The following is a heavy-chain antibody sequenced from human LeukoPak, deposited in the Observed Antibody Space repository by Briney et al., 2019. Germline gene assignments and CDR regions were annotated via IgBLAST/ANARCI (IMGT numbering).Heavy chain of an antibody. V-gene: IGHV3-43D*04. J-gene: IGHJ4*02. D-gene: IGHD3-10*01. CDR1: GFTFDDYA. CDR3: AKDHYMVRGVDTEYYFDY. CDR2: ISWDGGSA. Sequence: GGSLSLSCAPSGFTFDDYAMHCVRQAPGEGLEWVSLISWDGGSAYYADSVKGRFTISRDNSKTTLYLQMDSLRAEDTAVYYCAKDHYMVRGVDTEYYFDYWGQGTLVTVYS.